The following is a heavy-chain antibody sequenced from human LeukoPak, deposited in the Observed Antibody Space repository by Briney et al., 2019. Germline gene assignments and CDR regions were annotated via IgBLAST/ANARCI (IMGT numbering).Heavy chain of an antibody. V-gene: IGHV1-2*02. D-gene: IGHD3-9*01. CDR1: GYTFTGYY. CDR2: INPNSGGT. Sequence: ASVKVSCKAPGYTFTGYYMHWVRQAPGQGLEWMGWINPNSGGTNYAQKFQGRVTMTRDTSISTAYMELSRLRSDDTAVYYCAYTRDDILTGYPIDYWGQGTLVTVSS. J-gene: IGHJ4*02. CDR3: AYTRDDILTGYPIDY.